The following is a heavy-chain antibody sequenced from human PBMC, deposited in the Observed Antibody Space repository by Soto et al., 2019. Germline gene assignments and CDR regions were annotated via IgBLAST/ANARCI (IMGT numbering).Heavy chain of an antibody. CDR2: INSDGTRI. D-gene: IGHD2-8*01. V-gene: IGHV3-74*01. J-gene: IGHJ5*02. CDR1: GFTFTNYR. Sequence: PGGSLRLSCAASGFTFTNYRIHWVRQAPGKGLVWVARINSDGTRINYTDSVKGRFTISRDNAKNTVFLKMNSLRGEDTAVYYCARDRMRGSNWFDPWGQGTQVTVSS. CDR3: ARDRMRGSNWFDP.